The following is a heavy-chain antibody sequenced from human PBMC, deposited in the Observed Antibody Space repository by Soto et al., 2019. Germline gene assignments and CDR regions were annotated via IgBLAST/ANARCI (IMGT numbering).Heavy chain of an antibody. D-gene: IGHD3-10*01. J-gene: IGHJ4*02. CDR1: GFTVSNNY. CDR3: GTRGGGGGY. CDR2: IYSGGYT. V-gene: IGHV3-53*01. Sequence: EVQLVESGGGLIQPGGSLRLSCAVSGFTVSNNYMSWVRQAPGKGLEGVSVIYSGGYTAYGDSVKGRFTISRDNSKNTLYLQIEGPRAGDPGLFSWGTRGGGGGYWGQGTLVTVSS.